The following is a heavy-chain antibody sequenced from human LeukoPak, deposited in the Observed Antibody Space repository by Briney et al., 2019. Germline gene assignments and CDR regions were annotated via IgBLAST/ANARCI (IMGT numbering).Heavy chain of an antibody. Sequence: GGSLRLSCAASGFTFSAYSMNWVRQAPGKGLEWVAYISGGGGTIYYADSVKGQFTISRDNAKNSLYLQMDSLRAEDTAVYYCARNQEIDYYDSSGFYWGVEYWGQGTLVTVSS. CDR1: GFTFSAYS. D-gene: IGHD3-22*01. CDR2: ISGGGGTI. V-gene: IGHV3-48*01. J-gene: IGHJ4*02. CDR3: ARNQEIDYYDSSGFYWGVEY.